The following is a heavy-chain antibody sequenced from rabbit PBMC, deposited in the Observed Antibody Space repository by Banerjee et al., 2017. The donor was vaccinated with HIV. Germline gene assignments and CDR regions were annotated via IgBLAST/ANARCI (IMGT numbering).Heavy chain of an antibody. CDR3: GRDQGGWNAVNL. V-gene: IGHV1S47*01. D-gene: IGHD3-3*01. CDR1: GFSLSSGG. CDR2: IDPVFGTT. Sequence: QEQLVQSWGGLAQPGGSLKLSCKASGFSLSSGGVSWVRQAPGKGLEWIGYIDPVFGTTYYASWVNGRFTISSHNAQNTVFLQMNSLTAADTATYFCGRDQGGWNAVNLWGPGTLVTDS. J-gene: IGHJ4*01.